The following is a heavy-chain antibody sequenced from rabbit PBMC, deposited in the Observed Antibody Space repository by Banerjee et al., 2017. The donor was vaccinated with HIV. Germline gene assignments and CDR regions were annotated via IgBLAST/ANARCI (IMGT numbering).Heavy chain of an antibody. Sequence: QSLEESGGGLVKPEGSLTLTCTASGFSFSSSNYMCWVRQAPGKGLEWIACIYGGSSGTTYYASWAKGRFTISKTSSTTVTLQMTSLTAADTATYFCARYDDYDSYFNLWGQGTLVTVS. J-gene: IGHJ4*01. V-gene: IGHV1S40*01. D-gene: IGHD2-1*01. CDR3: ARYDDYDSYFNL. CDR1: GFSFSSSNY. CDR2: IYGGSSGTT.